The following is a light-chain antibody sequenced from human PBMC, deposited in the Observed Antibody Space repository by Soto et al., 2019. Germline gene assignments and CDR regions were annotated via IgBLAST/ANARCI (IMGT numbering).Light chain of an antibody. V-gene: IGKV1-5*03. CDR2: KAS. Sequence: DIQMTQSPSTLSASVGDRVTITCRASQSVDSWLAWYQQKPGKAPKLLIHKASSLQSGVPSRFSGSESGTEFTLTISSLQPDDFVTYYCQQYQTYPWTFGQGTKVE. J-gene: IGKJ1*01. CDR1: QSVDSW. CDR3: QQYQTYPWT.